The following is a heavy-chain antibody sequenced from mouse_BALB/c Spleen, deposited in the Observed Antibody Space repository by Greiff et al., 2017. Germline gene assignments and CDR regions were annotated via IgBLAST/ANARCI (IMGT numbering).Heavy chain of an antibody. CDR3: ARSTMITTWFAY. D-gene: IGHD2-4*01. V-gene: IGHV5-4*02. Sequence: EVQLVESGGGLVKPGGSLKLSCAASGFTFSDYYMYWVRQTPEKRLVWVATISDGGSYTYYPDSVKGRFTISRDNAKNNLYLQMSSLKSEDTAMYYCARSTMITTWFAYWGQGTLVTVSA. CDR1: GFTFSDYY. J-gene: IGHJ3*01. CDR2: ISDGGSYT.